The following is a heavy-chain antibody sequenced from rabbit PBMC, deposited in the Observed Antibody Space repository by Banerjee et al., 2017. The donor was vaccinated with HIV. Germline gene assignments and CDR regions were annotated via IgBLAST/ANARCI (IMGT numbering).Heavy chain of an antibody. V-gene: IGHV1S40*01. CDR3: ARSNNGVPRRWDL. CDR2: IYAGSSGGA. CDR1: GFTFSSYYY. D-gene: IGHD3-3*01. J-gene: IGHJ3*01. Sequence: QSLEESGGDLVKPGASLTLTCTASGFTFSSYYYMCWVRQAPGKGLEWIACIYAGSSGGASYASWANGRFTSSKSSSTTVTLQMTSLTAADTAAYFGARSNNGVPRRWDLWGPGTRVTVS.